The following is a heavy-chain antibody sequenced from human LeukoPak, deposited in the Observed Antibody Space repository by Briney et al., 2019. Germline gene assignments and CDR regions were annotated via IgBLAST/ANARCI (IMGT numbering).Heavy chain of an antibody. V-gene: IGHV4-39*07. CDR3: ARGRGSSWYRRGVGYMDV. Sequence: PPETLSLTCTVSGGSISSSSYYWGWIRQPPGKGLEWIGSIYYSGSTYYNPSLKSRVTISVDTSKNQFSLKLSSVTAADTAVYYCARGRGSSWYRRGVGYMDVWGKGTTVTVSS. D-gene: IGHD6-13*01. J-gene: IGHJ6*03. CDR2: IYYSGST. CDR1: GGSISSSSYY.